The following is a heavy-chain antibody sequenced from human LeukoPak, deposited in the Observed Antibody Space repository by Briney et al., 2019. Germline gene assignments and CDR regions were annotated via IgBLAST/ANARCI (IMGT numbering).Heavy chain of an antibody. Sequence: PSETLSLTCTVSGGSISSYYWSWIRQPPGKGLEWIGYIYYSGSTNYNPSLKSRVTISVDTSKNQFSLKPSSVTAADTAVYYCARVKYYGSGPFHAFDIWGQGTMVTVSS. D-gene: IGHD3-10*01. J-gene: IGHJ3*02. CDR1: GGSISSYY. V-gene: IGHV4-59*01. CDR2: IYYSGST. CDR3: ARVKYYGSGPFHAFDI.